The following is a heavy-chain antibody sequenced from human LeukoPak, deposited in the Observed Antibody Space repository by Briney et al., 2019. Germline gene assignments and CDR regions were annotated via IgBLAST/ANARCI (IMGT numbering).Heavy chain of an antibody. Sequence: GGSLRLSWAASGFTFSTYWMNWFRQTPGKGREWVAKIKADGGEKDHVASVKGRFTISRDNAKNSLYLQMNSLRVEDTAVYYCARGGAARPDFWGQGTLVTVSS. V-gene: IGHV3-7*01. J-gene: IGHJ4*02. CDR2: IKADGGEK. CDR1: GFTFSTYW. CDR3: ARGGAARPDF. D-gene: IGHD6-6*01.